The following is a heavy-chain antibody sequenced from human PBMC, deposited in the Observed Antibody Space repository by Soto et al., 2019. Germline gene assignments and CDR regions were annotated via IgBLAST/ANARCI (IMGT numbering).Heavy chain of an antibody. CDR1: GFTFSRYG. J-gene: IGHJ3*02. CDR3: ARDMVSYSGYGEAFDI. CDR2: IGHDVSTT. D-gene: IGHD5-12*01. Sequence: QVHLVESGGGVVQPGRSLRLSCAASGFTFSRYGMNWVRQALGKGLEWVAGIGHDVSTTYYADSVKGRLTISRDNSKSTMNVQINNLRVEDTAVYYCARDMVSYSGYGEAFDIWGQGTMVTVSS. V-gene: IGHV3-33*01.